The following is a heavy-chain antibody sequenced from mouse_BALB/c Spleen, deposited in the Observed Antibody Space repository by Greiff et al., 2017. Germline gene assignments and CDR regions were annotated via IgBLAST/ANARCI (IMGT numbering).Heavy chain of an antibody. J-gene: IGHJ2*01. Sequence: QVHVKQSGAELAKPGASVKMSCKASGYTFTSYWMHWVKQRPGQGLEWIGYINPSTGYTEYNQKFKDKATLTADKSSSTAYMQLSSLTSEDSAVYYCASSIYYGNPHYFDYWGQGTTLTVSS. CDR3: ASSIYYGNPHYFDY. CDR1: GYTFTSYW. CDR2: INPSTGYT. V-gene: IGHV1-7*01. D-gene: IGHD2-1*01.